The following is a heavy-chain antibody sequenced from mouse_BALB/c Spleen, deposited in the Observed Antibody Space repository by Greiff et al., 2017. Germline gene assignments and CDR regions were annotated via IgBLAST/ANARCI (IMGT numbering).Heavy chain of an antibody. V-gene: IGHV5-4*02. CDR1: GFTFSDYY. D-gene: IGHD1-1*01. Sequence: DVKLVESGGGLVKPGGSLKLSCAASGFTFSDYYMYWVRQTPEKRLEWVATISDGGSYTYYPDSVKGRFTISRDNAKNNLYLQMSSLKSEDTAMYYCARVGARGSSFYWYFDVWGAGTTVTVSS. J-gene: IGHJ1*01. CDR3: ARVGARGSSFYWYFDV. CDR2: ISDGGSYT.